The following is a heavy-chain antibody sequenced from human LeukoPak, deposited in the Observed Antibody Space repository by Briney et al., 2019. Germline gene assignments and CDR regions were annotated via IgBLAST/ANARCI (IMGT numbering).Heavy chain of an antibody. CDR2: ISYSGTT. V-gene: IGHV4-39*02. J-gene: IGHJ4*02. CDR3: ARDEAPSGSYGW. CDR1: GGSISSKIYY. D-gene: IGHD1-26*01. Sequence: PSETLSLTCTVSGGSISSKIYYWGWIRQPPGKGLEWIGSISYSGTTYYNPSLKSRVTISVDTSKNHFSLRLSSVTAADTAVYYCARDEAPSGSYGWWGQGTLVTVSS.